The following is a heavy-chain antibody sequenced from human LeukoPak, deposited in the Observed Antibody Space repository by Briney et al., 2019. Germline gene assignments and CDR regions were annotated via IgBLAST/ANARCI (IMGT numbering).Heavy chain of an antibody. J-gene: IGHJ4*02. CDR1: GDSISNYY. Sequence: SETLSLTCTVSGDSISNYYWNWIRQPAGKGLEWIGRIHTSGNTNYNPSLKSRVTMSVDTSKNQFSLKLSSVTAADTAVYYCARSPELRYFDYWGQGTLVTVSS. CDR3: ARSPELRYFDY. D-gene: IGHD1-26*01. V-gene: IGHV4-4*07. CDR2: IHTSGNT.